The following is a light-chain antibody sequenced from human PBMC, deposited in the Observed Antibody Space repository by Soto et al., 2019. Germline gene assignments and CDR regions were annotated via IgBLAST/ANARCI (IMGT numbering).Light chain of an antibody. CDR3: QKDTNWPHT. CDR2: GAS. Sequence: EIVMTQSPFTLSVSPGERATLSCRASQSVSSKLAWYQQKPGQAPRLLIYGASTRATGIPARFSGGESGKEFTLSISSRQSEAFTVYSCQKDTNWPHTFGQGTKLQIK. CDR1: QSVSSK. J-gene: IGKJ2*01. V-gene: IGKV3D-15*01.